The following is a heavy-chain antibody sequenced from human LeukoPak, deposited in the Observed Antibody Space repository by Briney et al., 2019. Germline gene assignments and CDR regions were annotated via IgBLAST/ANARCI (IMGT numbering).Heavy chain of an antibody. D-gene: IGHD6-13*01. CDR1: GYHSPTYR. J-gene: IGHJ4*02. CDR2: IYPTDSDT. Sequence: KRGESLKFSLKPSGYHSPTYRFAWARQVPGKGLEWMGIIYPTDSDTRYSPSFQGQVTISADKSITTANLQWSSLKASDTANTYLSNGDRSSWYDLDYWGQGTLVTVSS. V-gene: IGHV5-51*01. CDR3: SNGDRSSWYDLDY.